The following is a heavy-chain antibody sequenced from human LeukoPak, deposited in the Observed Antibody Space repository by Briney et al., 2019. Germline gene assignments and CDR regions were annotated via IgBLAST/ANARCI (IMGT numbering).Heavy chain of an antibody. V-gene: IGHV3-21*01. CDR2: ISSSSSYI. CDR3: ARVDFWSGSPRLGFDY. CDR1: GFTFSSYS. Sequence: GGSLRLSCAASGFTFSSYSMNWVRQAPGKGLEWVSSISSSSSYIYYADSVKGRSTISRDNAKNSLYLQMNSLRAEDSAVYYCARVDFWSGSPRLGFDYWGQGTLVTVS. J-gene: IGHJ4*02. D-gene: IGHD3-3*01.